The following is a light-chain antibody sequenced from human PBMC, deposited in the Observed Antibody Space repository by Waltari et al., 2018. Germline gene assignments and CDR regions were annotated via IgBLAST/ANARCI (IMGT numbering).Light chain of an antibody. CDR3: AAWDDSLSGPV. CDR2: RSN. J-gene: IGLJ3*02. V-gene: IGLV1-47*01. CDR1: SSDIGSTY. Sequence: PGQRVTISCSGSSSDIGSTYVYWYQQLPGTAPKLLIYRSNQRPSGVPDRFSGSRSGTSASLAISGLRSEDEADYHCAAWDDSLSGPVFGGGTKLTVL.